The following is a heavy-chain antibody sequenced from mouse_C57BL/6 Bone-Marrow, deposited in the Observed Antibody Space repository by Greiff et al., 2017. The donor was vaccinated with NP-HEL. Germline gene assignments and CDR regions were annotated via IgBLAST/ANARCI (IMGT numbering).Heavy chain of an antibody. CDR1: GYSITSGYY. Sequence: EVQRVESGPGLVKPSQSLSLTCSVTGYSITSGYYWNWIRQFPGNKLEWMGYISYDGSNNYNPSLKNRISITRDTSKNQFFLKLNSVTTEDTATYYCARSDYALCYFDYWGQGTTLTVSS. CDR2: ISYDGSN. D-gene: IGHD2-4*01. CDR3: ARSDYALCYFDY. V-gene: IGHV3-6*01. J-gene: IGHJ2*01.